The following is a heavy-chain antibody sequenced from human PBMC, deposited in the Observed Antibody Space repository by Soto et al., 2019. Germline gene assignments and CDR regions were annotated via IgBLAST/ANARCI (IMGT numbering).Heavy chain of an antibody. V-gene: IGHV1-18*01. D-gene: IGHD6-13*01. J-gene: IGHJ5*02. CDR2: ISAYNGNT. CDR3: ARGRAAAGDNWFDP. CDR1: GYTFTSYG. Sequence: GASVKVSCKASGYTFTSYGISWVRQAPGQGLEWMGWISAYNGNTNYAQKLQGRVTMTTDTSTSTAYMELRRLRSDDTAVYYCARGRAAAGDNWFDPWGQGTLVTVSS.